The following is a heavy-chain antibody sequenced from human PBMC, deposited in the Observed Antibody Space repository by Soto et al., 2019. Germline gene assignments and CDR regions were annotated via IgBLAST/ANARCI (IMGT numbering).Heavy chain of an antibody. D-gene: IGHD3-3*01. J-gene: IGHJ6*02. CDR1: GFTFSSYA. Sequence: GGSLRLSCAASGFTFSSYAMSWVRQAPGKGLEWVSAISGSGGSTYYADSVKGRFTISRDNSKNTLYLQMNSLRAEDTAVYYCAKDRTIFGVVTCYYGMDVWGQGTTVTVSS. V-gene: IGHV3-23*01. CDR2: ISGSGGST. CDR3: AKDRTIFGVVTCYYGMDV.